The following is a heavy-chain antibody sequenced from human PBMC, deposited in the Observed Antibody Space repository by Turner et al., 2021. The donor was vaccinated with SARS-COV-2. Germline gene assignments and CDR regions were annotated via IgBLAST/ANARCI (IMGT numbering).Heavy chain of an antibody. CDR3: ARLYHHDTSGVDF. CDR1: GVSITSTNFF. CDR2: FSYSGST. Sequence: QVPLQESGPGLVKPSETLSLSCTVSGVSITSTNFFWGWIRHSRGKGLGWRGTFSYSGSTFYNPSFKGRVTMSADPSKRQFFLRLTSVTAADTAVYYCARLYHHDTSGVDFWGQGTQVTVSS. V-gene: IGHV4-39*01. D-gene: IGHD3-22*01. J-gene: IGHJ4*02.